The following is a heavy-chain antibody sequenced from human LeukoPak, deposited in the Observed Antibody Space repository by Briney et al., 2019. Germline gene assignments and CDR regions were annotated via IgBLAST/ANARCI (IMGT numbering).Heavy chain of an antibody. D-gene: IGHD1-26*01. V-gene: IGHV3-23*01. CDR2: ISDSGFGT. CDR3: ARGSGSYYTDAFDI. Sequence: PGGSLRLSCAASGFTFSTYAMSWVRQAPGKGLEWVSAISDSGFGTYYADSVKGRFTISRDNSKNTLYLQMNSLRAEDTAVYYCARGSGSYYTDAFDIWGQGTMVTVSS. CDR1: GFTFSTYA. J-gene: IGHJ3*02.